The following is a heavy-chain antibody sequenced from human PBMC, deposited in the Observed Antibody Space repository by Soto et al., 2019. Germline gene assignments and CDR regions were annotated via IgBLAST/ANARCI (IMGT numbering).Heavy chain of an antibody. J-gene: IGHJ4*02. CDR3: VSINAGGWYYFDY. CDR2: VYYSGSS. CDR1: GGSIDNSTYY. Sequence: SETLSLTCAVSGGSIDNSTYYWGWIRQPPGKGLEWIGSVYYSGSSYYSPSLESRVTMSVDSSKNHFSLILDSVTAADTAVYYCVSINAGGWYYFDYWGQGILVTVSS. D-gene: IGHD6-19*01. V-gene: IGHV4-39*02.